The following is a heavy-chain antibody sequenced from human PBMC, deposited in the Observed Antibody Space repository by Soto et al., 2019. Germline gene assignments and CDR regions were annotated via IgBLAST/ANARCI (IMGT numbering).Heavy chain of an antibody. Sequence: GGSLRLSCAASGFTFSNYEMNWVRQAPGKGLEWLAYISTSGSPIYYADSVKGRFTISRDDAKNSLYLQMNNLRAEDTAVYYCARESLRFLEWSFDYWGQGTLVTL. CDR2: ISTSGSPI. CDR1: GFTFSNYE. D-gene: IGHD3-3*01. CDR3: ARESLRFLEWSFDY. J-gene: IGHJ4*02. V-gene: IGHV3-48*03.